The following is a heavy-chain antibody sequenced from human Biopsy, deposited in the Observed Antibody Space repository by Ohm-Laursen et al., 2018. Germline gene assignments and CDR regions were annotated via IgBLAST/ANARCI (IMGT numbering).Heavy chain of an antibody. J-gene: IGHJ3*02. CDR1: GFGFYA. V-gene: IGHV3-30*18. Sequence: SLRLSCTACGFGFYAMHWVRQPPGKGLEWLAVTSFDGSNKFYAESVRGRFTISRDRSRDTLYLQMNRLTNEDTALYYCAKDGGQWLGGAFDIWGHGTMVIVAS. CDR2: TSFDGSNK. D-gene: IGHD6-19*01. CDR3: AKDGGQWLGGAFDI.